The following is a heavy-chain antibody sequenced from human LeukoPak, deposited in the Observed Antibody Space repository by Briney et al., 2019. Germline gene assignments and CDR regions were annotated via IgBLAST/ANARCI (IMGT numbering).Heavy chain of an antibody. J-gene: IGHJ4*02. V-gene: IGHV4-59*01. CDR3: ARGSMGPFDY. CDR2: IYYSGT. CDR1: GASINDDY. Sequence: KPSEALSLTCTVSGASINDDYWSWIRQPPGKGLEWIGYIYYSGTAYHPSLKSRVTISIDAPKNQFSLKLTSVTAADTALYYCARGSMGPFDYWGQGTLVTVST. D-gene: IGHD6-6*01.